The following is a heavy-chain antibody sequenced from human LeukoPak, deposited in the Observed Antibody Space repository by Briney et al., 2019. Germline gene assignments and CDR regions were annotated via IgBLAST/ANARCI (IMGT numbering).Heavy chain of an antibody. CDR1: GGTFSSYA. CDR3: ARSHYYYDSSGYYYAESHDY. J-gene: IGHJ4*02. Sequence: GASVKVSCKASGGTFSSYAISWLRQAPGQGLEWMGGIIPIFGTANYAQKFQGRVTITADESTSTAYMELSSLRSEDTAVYYCARSHYYYDSSGYYYAESHDYWGQGTLVTVSS. V-gene: IGHV1-69*13. CDR2: IIPIFGTA. D-gene: IGHD3-22*01.